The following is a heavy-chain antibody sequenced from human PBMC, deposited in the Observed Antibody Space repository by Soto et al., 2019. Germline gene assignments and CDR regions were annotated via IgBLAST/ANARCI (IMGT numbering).Heavy chain of an antibody. CDR2: IFNSGSA. J-gene: IGHJ4*02. Sequence: SETLSLTCSVSGVVTFRGSYYWSWVRQHPGKGLECLGYIFNSGSAYYNPSLKSRLTISIDTSKDEFSLTVNSVTVADTAVYFCARGYSGYDYNFDYWGQGISVTVSS. CDR3: ARGYSGYDYNFDY. CDR1: GVVTFRGSYY. D-gene: IGHD5-12*01. V-gene: IGHV4-31*03.